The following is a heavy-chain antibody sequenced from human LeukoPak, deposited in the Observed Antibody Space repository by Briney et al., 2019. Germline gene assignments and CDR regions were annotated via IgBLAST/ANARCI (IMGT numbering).Heavy chain of an antibody. CDR2: MYYNGNP. V-gene: IGHV4-59*08. CDR3: APQVWEPRTNWLDP. D-gene: IGHD1-26*01. J-gene: IGHJ5*02. Sequence: PSETLSLTCSVLGGSISGNYWSWCRQPPGKGLEWIGYMYYNGNPNYNPSLKSRVTISLDTSKNHFSLKLSSLTAADTAAYYCAPQVWEPRTNWLDPWGQGTLVTVSS. CDR1: GGSISGNY.